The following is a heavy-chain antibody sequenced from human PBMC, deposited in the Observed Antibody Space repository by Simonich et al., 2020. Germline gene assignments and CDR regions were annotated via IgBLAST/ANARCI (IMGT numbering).Heavy chain of an antibody. J-gene: IGHJ5*02. Sequence: EVQLVQSGAEVKKPGESRKISCKESGYSFTSYWIGWVRQMPGKGLEWMGTIEPGDSDTRYRPSFHGQVTTSADKSISTAYLQWSSLKASDTAMYYCARQRDNWFDPWGQGTLVTVSS. CDR3: ARQRDNWFDP. V-gene: IGHV5-51*01. CDR2: IEPGDSDT. CDR1: GYSFTSYW.